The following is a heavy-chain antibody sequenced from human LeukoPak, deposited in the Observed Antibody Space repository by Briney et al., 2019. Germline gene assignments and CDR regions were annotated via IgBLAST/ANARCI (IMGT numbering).Heavy chain of an antibody. J-gene: IGHJ4*02. CDR3: ARHPAWQWLVRGFDY. CDR2: ISSSSSYI. D-gene: IGHD6-19*01. V-gene: IGHV3-21*01. Sequence: KAGGSLRLSCAASGFTFSSYSMNWVRQAPGKGLEWVSSISSSSSYIYYADSVKGRFTISRDNAKNSLYLQMNSLRAEDTAVYYCARHPAWQWLVRGFDYWGQGTLVTVSS. CDR1: GFTFSSYS.